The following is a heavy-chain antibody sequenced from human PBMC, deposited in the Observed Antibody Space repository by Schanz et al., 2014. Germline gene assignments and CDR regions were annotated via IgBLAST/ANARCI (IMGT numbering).Heavy chain of an antibody. CDR1: GFTVSSNH. CDR3: ARDSRPNYDFLTAYYSIDY. D-gene: IGHD3-9*01. CDR2: IYSGIGA. Sequence: ASGGGLVQPGGSLRLSCAVSGFTVSSNHMSWVRQAPGKGLEWVSVIYSGIGAYYADSVKDRFTVSRDNSKNTVYLQMNRLRAEDTAVYYCARDSRPNYDFLTAYYSIDYWGQGTLVTVSS. J-gene: IGHJ4*02. V-gene: IGHV3-66*01.